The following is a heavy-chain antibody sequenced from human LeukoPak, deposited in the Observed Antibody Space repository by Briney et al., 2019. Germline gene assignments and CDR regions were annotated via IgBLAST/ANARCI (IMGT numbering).Heavy chain of an antibody. D-gene: IGHD2-2*01. J-gene: IGHJ3*02. Sequence: GGYLRLSCAASGFTFSSYAMSWVRQAPGKGLELVSGISGSCGNTYYADSVKGRFTISRDNSKNTLYLQMNRLRAEDTAVYYALGYCSRSSCLDAFDIWGQGTMVTVSS. CDR1: GFTFSSYA. CDR2: ISGSCGNT. V-gene: IGHV3-23*01. CDR3: LGYCSRSSCLDAFDI.